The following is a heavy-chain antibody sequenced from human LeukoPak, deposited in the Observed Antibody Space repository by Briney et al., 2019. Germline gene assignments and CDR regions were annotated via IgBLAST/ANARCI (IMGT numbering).Heavy chain of an antibody. Sequence: GGSLRLSCAASGFTFSSYAMSWVRQAPGKGLEWVSAISGSGGSTYYADSVKGRFAISRDNSKNTLYLQMNSLRAEDTAVYYCAKGGSPWLEYNWFDPWGQGTLVTVSS. CDR1: GFTFSSYA. V-gene: IGHV3-23*01. J-gene: IGHJ5*02. CDR2: ISGSGGST. D-gene: IGHD6-19*01. CDR3: AKGGSPWLEYNWFDP.